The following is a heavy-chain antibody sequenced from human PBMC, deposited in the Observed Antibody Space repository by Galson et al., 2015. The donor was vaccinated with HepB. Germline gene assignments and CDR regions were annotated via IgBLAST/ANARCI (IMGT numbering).Heavy chain of an antibody. D-gene: IGHD3/OR15-3a*01. V-gene: IGHV3-74*01. CDR2: LNSDGSST. J-gene: IGHJ4*02. CDR1: GFTFSSYW. CDR3: ARGFGRSSVTPYYFDF. Sequence: SLRLSCAVSGFTFSSYWMHWVRQAPGKGLVWVSGLNSDGSSTSYADSVEGRFTISRANAKNTLYLQMNSLRPEDTAVYYCARGFGRSSVTPYYFDFWGQGTLVTVSS.